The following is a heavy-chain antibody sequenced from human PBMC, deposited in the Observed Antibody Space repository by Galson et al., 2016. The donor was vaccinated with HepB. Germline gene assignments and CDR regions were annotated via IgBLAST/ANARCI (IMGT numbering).Heavy chain of an antibody. CDR3: VKDDNWTVDY. CDR1: GFIFSNYA. V-gene: IGHV3-23*01. Sequence: SLRLSCAASGFIFSNYAMSWVRQAPGKGLEWVSGLLGGGNTTYYAEPVKGRFTISRDNSKNTLYLQMNNLRAEDTAVYYCVKDDNWTVDYWGQGTLVTVSS. CDR2: LLGGGNTT. J-gene: IGHJ4*02. D-gene: IGHD1-1*01.